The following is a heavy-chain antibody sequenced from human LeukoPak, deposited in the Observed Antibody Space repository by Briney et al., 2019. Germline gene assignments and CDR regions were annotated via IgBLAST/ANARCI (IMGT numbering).Heavy chain of an antibody. CDR2: ISSSSSNI. Sequence: GGSLRLSCAASGFTFSSYSMNWVRQAPGKGLEWVSSISSSSSNIYYADSVKGRFTISRDNAKNSLYLQMNSLRAEDTAVYYCARRSGSLYSKHDYWGQGTLVTVSS. D-gene: IGHD2-8*01. V-gene: IGHV3-21*01. CDR1: GFTFSSYS. CDR3: ARRSGSLYSKHDY. J-gene: IGHJ4*02.